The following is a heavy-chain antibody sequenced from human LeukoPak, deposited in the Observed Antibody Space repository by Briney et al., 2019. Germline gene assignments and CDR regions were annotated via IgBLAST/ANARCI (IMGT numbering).Heavy chain of an antibody. CDR2: ISGSGGGT. V-gene: IGHV3-23*01. D-gene: IGHD3-22*01. Sequence: GGSLRPSCAASGFTFSSYAMSWVRQAPGKGLEWVSVISGSGGGTYYADSVKGRFTISRDNSKNTLSLQMHSLRAEDTAVYYCAKDRGHYYTYDYWGQGTLVTVSS. CDR3: AKDRGHYYTYDY. CDR1: GFTFSSYA. J-gene: IGHJ4*02.